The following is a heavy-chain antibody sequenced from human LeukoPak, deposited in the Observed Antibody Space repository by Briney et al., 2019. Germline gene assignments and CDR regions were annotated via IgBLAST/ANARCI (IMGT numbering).Heavy chain of an antibody. V-gene: IGHV4-34*01. CDR1: GGSFSGYY. Sequence: SETLSLTCAVYGGSFSGYYWNWIRQPPGKGLEWIGQINHSGSANYNPSLRSRVAISVDTSKNQFSLRLSSVTAADTAVYYCARGSGSYGFWGQGTLVTVSS. J-gene: IGHJ4*02. CDR2: INHSGSA. D-gene: IGHD1-26*01. CDR3: ARGSGSYGF.